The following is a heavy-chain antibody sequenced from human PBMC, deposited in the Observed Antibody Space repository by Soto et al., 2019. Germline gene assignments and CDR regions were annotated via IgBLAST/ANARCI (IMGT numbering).Heavy chain of an antibody. D-gene: IGHD3-9*01. V-gene: IGHV3-23*01. J-gene: IGHJ4*01. Sequence: EVQLLESGGGFIQPGGSLIISCAASGFSFANYAMSWVRQAPGKGLEWISAFSAGSTYYADSVRGRFTISRDNSKNTLYLQMNSLRAEDMAIYYCAKVSVTGYSSFDYWGHGTLVTVSS. CDR2: FSAGST. CDR1: GFSFANYA. CDR3: AKVSVTGYSSFDY.